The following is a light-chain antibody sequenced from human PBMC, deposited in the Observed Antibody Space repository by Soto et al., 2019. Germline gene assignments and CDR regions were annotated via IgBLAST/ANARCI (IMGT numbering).Light chain of an antibody. Sequence: DIQMTQSPSSLSASVGDRVTITCRASQSISSYLHWYQQRPGKAPKLLIYAASNLQRGVPSRFSASGSGTDFTLTLNSLQPEDFAVYYCQQYVTSSPRTFGQGTKVEIK. CDR1: QSISSY. V-gene: IGKV1-39*01. CDR2: AAS. CDR3: QQYVTSSPRT. J-gene: IGKJ1*01.